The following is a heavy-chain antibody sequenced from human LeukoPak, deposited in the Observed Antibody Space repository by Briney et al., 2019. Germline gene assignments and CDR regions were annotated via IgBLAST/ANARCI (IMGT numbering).Heavy chain of an antibody. CDR1: GFTFTLYP. J-gene: IGHJ4*02. D-gene: IGHD6-13*01. CDR3: ARGEIAAAGTTPFDY. Sequence: GGSLRLSCAASGFTFTLYPMHWVRQAPGEGLEWVTVISDDGSNKYYADSVKGRFTISRDNSKNTLYLQMNSLRDEDTAVYFCARGEIAAAGTTPFDYWGQGTLVTVSS. V-gene: IGHV3-30*04. CDR2: ISDDGSNK.